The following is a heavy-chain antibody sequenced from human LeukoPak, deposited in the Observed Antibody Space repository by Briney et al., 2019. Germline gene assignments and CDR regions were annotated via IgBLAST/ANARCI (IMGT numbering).Heavy chain of an antibody. CDR1: GFTFTTYW. Sequence: GGSLRLSCAASGFTFTTYWMSWVRQAPGKGLEWMANIKQDGSEKYYVDSVKGRFTISRDNAKNSLYLQMNSLRADDTAVYYCARAGDILLVSYFHYYGMDVWGQGTTVIVSS. J-gene: IGHJ6*02. V-gene: IGHV3-7*01. CDR2: IKQDGSEK. CDR3: ARAGDILLVSYFHYYGMDV. D-gene: IGHD7-27*01.